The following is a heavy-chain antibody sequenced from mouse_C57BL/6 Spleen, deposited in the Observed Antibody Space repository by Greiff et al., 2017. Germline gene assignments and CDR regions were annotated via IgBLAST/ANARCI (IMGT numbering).Heavy chain of an antibody. CDR2: ISSGGSYT. Sequence: EVMLVESGGDLVKPGGSLKLSCAASGFTFSSYGMSWVRQTPDKRLEWVATISSGGSYTYYPDSVKGRFTISRDNAKNTLYLQMSSLKSEDTAMYYCARHRESKYYFDYWGQGTTLTVSS. D-gene: IGHD1-3*01. V-gene: IGHV5-6*01. CDR1: GFTFSSYG. CDR3: ARHRESKYYFDY. J-gene: IGHJ2*01.